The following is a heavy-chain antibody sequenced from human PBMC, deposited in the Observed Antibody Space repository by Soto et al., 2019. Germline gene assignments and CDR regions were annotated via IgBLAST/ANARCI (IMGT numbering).Heavy chain of an antibody. CDR1: GGSISSYY. V-gene: IGHV4-59*01. CDR3: ARSTQYSSSLVWFDP. Sequence: PSETLSLTCTVSGGSISSYYWSWIRQPPGKGLEWIGYIYYSGSTNYNPSLKSRVTISVDTSKNQFSLKLSSVTAADTAVYYCARSTQYSSSLVWFDPWGQGTLVTVSS. D-gene: IGHD6-13*01. J-gene: IGHJ5*02. CDR2: IYYSGST.